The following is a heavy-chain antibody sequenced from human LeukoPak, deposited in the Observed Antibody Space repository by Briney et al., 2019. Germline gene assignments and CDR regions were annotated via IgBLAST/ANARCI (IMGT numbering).Heavy chain of an antibody. CDR3: ARNHNYTDHYTHMDV. D-gene: IGHD3-3*01. V-gene: IGHV1-69*06. CDR1: GGTYSYFA. Sequence: GASVKVSCKASGGTYSYFAINWVRQAPGQGLEWMGGIIPLFGSSNYTHKFQGRVTFSADKSTNTVYMHLNSLRFEDTAVYYCARNHNYTDHYTHMDVWGRGTAITVSS. CDR2: IIPLFGSS. J-gene: IGHJ6*03.